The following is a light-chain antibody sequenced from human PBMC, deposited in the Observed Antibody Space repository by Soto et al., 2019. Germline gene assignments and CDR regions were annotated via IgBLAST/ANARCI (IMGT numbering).Light chain of an antibody. J-gene: IGKJ1*01. CDR1: QAVSTW. Sequence: DVQMTQSPSFVSASVGDRVTITFRASQAVSTWLAWYQQKPGDAPKLLIYAASTLQSGVPSRFSGSGSGTEFTLTFSSLQPDDFATYYCQEYNSYWMFGQGTKVDIK. CDR2: AAS. CDR3: QEYNSYWM. V-gene: IGKV1D-16*01.